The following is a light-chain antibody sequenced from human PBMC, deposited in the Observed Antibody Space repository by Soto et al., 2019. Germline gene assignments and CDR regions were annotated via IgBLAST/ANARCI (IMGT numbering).Light chain of an antibody. J-gene: IGLJ1*01. Sequence: QSALTQPASVSGSPGQSITISCTGTSSDVGSYNLVSWYQQHPGKAPKLMIYEVSKRPSGVSNRFSGSKSGNTASLTISGLHDEDEADYYCCSYAGSSTYVFGTGTKLTVL. CDR2: EVS. CDR1: SSDVGSYNL. CDR3: CSYAGSSTYV. V-gene: IGLV2-23*02.